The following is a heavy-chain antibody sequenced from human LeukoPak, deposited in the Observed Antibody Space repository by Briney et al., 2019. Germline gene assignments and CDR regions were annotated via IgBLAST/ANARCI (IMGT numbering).Heavy chain of an antibody. CDR1: GFTFSSYW. J-gene: IGHJ5*02. CDR2: IKQDGSEK. D-gene: IGHD2-2*01. V-gene: IGHV3-7*01. CDR3: ARVAYQLLSWFDP. Sequence: GGSLRLSCAASGFTFSSYWMSWVRQAPGKGLEWVANIKQDGSEKYYVDSVKGRITISRDNAKNSLYLQMNSLRAEDTAVYYCARVAYQLLSWFDPWGQGTLVTVSS.